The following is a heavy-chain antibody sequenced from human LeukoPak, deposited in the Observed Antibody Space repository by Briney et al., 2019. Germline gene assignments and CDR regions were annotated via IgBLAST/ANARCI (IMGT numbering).Heavy chain of an antibody. CDR1: GYTLTELS. CDR3: ATTKWELYYYYYMDV. Sequence: ASVTVSCKVSGYTLTELSMHWVRQAPGKGLEWMGGFDPEDGETIYAQKFQGRVTMTEDTSTDTAYMELSSLRSEDTAVYYCATTKWELYYYYYMDVWGKGTTVTVSS. CDR2: FDPEDGET. J-gene: IGHJ6*03. D-gene: IGHD1-26*01. V-gene: IGHV1-24*01.